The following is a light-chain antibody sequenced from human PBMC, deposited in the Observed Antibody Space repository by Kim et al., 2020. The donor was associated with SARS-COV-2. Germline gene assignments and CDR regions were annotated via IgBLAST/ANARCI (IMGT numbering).Light chain of an antibody. CDR2: VKD. CDR3: NSRDRDCTGNLYV. CDR1: SLRRYN. Sequence: GQPFRITCQGDSLRRYNGSWYHHEPEQAPGLVIDVKDNRPSGIPDRFSGSSAGNTATLSISGAQAADEADYYCNSRDRDCTGNLYVFGPGTKVTVL. V-gene: IGLV3-19*01. J-gene: IGLJ1*01.